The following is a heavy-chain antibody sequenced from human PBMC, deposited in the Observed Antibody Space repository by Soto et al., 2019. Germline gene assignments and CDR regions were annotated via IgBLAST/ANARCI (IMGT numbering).Heavy chain of an antibody. J-gene: IGHJ4*02. CDR3: ARDSRYCSSTSCYGPPQFDY. D-gene: IGHD2-2*01. CDR2: ISAYNGNT. V-gene: IGHV1-18*04. Sequence: ASVKVSCKTSGYTFTGYYLHWMRQAPGKGLEWMGWISAYNGNTNYAQKLQGRVTMTTDTSTSTAYMELRSLRSDDTAVYYCARDSRYCSSTSCYGPPQFDYWGQGTLVTVSS. CDR1: GYTFTGYY.